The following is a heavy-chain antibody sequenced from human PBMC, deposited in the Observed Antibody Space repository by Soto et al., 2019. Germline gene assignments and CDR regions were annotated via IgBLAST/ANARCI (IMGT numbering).Heavy chain of an antibody. Sequence: ASVKVSCKASGYTFTSYGISWVRQAPGQGPEWMGWISAYNGNTNYAQKLQGRVTMTTDTSTSTAYMELRSLRSDDTAVYYCARDGDYYMLTGYSPVAWFDPWGQGTLVTVSS. J-gene: IGHJ5*02. CDR1: GYTFTSYG. CDR2: ISAYNGNT. V-gene: IGHV1-18*01. D-gene: IGHD3-9*01. CDR3: ARDGDYYMLTGYSPVAWFDP.